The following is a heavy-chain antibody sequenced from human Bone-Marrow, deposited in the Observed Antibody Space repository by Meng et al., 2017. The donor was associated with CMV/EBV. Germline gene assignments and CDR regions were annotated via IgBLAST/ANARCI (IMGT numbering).Heavy chain of an antibody. CDR1: GFTFSSYG. Sequence: GESLKISCAASGFTFSSYGMHWVRQAPGKGLEWVAVIWYDGSNKYYADSVKGRFTISRDNSKNTLYLQMNSLRAEDTAVYYCARPRIRGEFDIWGQGTMVTVSS. J-gene: IGHJ3*02. CDR2: IWYDGSNK. V-gene: IGHV3-30*19. CDR3: ARPRIRGEFDI. D-gene: IGHD3-16*01.